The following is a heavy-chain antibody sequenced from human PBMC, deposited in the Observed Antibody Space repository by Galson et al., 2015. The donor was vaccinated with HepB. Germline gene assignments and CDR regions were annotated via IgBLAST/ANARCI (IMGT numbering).Heavy chain of an antibody. Sequence: ETLSLTCTVSGGSISSYYWSWIRQPAGKGLEWIGRIYTSGSTNYNPSLKSRVTMSVDTSKNQFSLKLSSVTAADTAVYYCARFPLQEFGGVIGIDYWGQGTLVTVSS. V-gene: IGHV4-4*07. D-gene: IGHD3-16*02. CDR1: GGSISSYY. J-gene: IGHJ4*02. CDR3: ARFPLQEFGGVIGIDY. CDR2: IYTSGST.